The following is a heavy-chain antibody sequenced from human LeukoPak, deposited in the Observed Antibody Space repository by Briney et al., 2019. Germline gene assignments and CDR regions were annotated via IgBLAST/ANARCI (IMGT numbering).Heavy chain of an antibody. CDR3: AASNFFVR. CDR1: GGSISSSSYY. D-gene: IGHD3-3*01. CDR2: IYYSGST. V-gene: IGHV4-39*01. Sequence: SETLSLTCTASGGSISSSSYYWGWIRQPPGKGLEWIGSIYYSGSTYYNPSLKSRVTISVDTSKNQFSLKLSSVTAADTAVYYCAASNFFVRWGQGTLVTVSS. J-gene: IGHJ4*02.